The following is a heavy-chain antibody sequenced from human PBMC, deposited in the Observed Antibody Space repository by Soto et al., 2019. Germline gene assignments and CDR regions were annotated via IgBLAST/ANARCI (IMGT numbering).Heavy chain of an antibody. Sequence: EVQLLESGGGLVQPGGSLRLSCAASGLTFSSYAMNWVRQAPGKGLEWVSGISGSGGSTYCAESVKGRFTISRDNSKNTLYLQMNRLRAEDTAVYYCAKARGAMVRGAAFYFDYWGQGTLVTVSS. CDR1: GLTFSSYA. V-gene: IGHV3-23*01. CDR3: AKARGAMVRGAAFYFDY. CDR2: ISGSGGST. D-gene: IGHD3-10*01. J-gene: IGHJ4*02.